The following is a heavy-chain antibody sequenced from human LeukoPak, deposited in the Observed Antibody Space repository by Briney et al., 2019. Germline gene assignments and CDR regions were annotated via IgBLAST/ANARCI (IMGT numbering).Heavy chain of an antibody. CDR1: GYTFINND. CDR2: IDPKNGNR. J-gene: IGHJ5*02. D-gene: IGHD2-15*01. V-gene: IGHV1-8*01. CDR3: ARSHTRNGFCGGGRCYPAVWWFDP. Sequence: ASVTVSCKASGYTFINNDINWVRQAPGQGLEWMAWIDPKNGNRGYAQNFQGRVTMTTDTSMGTAYMELSSLTSEDTAVYYCARSHTRNGFCGGGRCYPAVWWFDPWGQGTLVIVSS.